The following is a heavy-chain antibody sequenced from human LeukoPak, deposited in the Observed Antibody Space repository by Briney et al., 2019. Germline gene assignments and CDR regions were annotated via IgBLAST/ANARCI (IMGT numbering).Heavy chain of an antibody. D-gene: IGHD3-9*01. Sequence: ASVKVSCKASGYTFTSYDINWVRQATGQGLEWMGWMNPNSGNIGYAQKFQGRVTMTRNTSKSTAYMELSSLRSEDTAVYYCAKWGDYDVLTGYYVSDYWGQGTLVTVSS. J-gene: IGHJ4*02. CDR2: MNPNSGNI. CDR3: AKWGDYDVLTGYYVSDY. CDR1: GYTFTSYD. V-gene: IGHV1-8*02.